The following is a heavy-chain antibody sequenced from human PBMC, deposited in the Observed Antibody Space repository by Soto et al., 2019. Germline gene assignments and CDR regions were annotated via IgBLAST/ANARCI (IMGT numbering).Heavy chain of an antibody. V-gene: IGHV1-18*01. J-gene: IGHJ4*02. D-gene: IGHD5-18*01. Sequence: QVQLVQSGAEVKKPGASVKVSCKPSGYTFISYGITWVRQAPGQGLEWMGWVNIYEGTTNYAQKFQGRVTMTTDTSTSTVYLELRSLRSDDTAIYYCARERGGYSYGDYWGKGTLVTVSS. CDR1: GYTFISYG. CDR3: ARERGGYSYGDY. CDR2: VNIYEGTT.